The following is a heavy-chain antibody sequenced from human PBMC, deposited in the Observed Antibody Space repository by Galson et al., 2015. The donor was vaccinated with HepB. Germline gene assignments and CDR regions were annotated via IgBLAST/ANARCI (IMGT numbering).Heavy chain of an antibody. CDR1: GGSISSNTW. J-gene: IGHJ4*02. Sequence: SETLSLTCTVSGGSISSNTWWSWVRQPPGKGLEWIGEIYHSGSTNYNPSLKGRVTISVDKAKNQFSLQLRYVTAADTAVYYCARASSYGSSCYDYWGQGTLVTVSS. CDR3: ARASSYGSSCYDY. D-gene: IGHD6-13*01. CDR2: IYHSGST. V-gene: IGHV4-4*02.